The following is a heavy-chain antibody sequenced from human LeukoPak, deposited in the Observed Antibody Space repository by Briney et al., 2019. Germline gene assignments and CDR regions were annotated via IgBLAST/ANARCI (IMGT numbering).Heavy chain of an antibody. V-gene: IGHV4-59*12. CDR2: IYYSGST. Sequence: SETLSLTCTVSGGSISSYYWSWIRQPPGKGLEWIGYIYYSGSTYYNPSLKSRVTISVDTSKNQFSLKLSSVTAADTAVYYCARFITMVRGVSYDAFDIWGQGTMVTVSS. CDR3: ARFITMVRGVSYDAFDI. D-gene: IGHD3-10*01. J-gene: IGHJ3*02. CDR1: GGSISSYY.